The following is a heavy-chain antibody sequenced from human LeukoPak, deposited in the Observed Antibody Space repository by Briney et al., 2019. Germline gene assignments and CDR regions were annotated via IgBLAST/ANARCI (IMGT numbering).Heavy chain of an antibody. D-gene: IGHD3-3*01. CDR1: GYTFTSYG. J-gene: IGHJ4*02. Sequence: ASVKVSCKASGYTFTSYGISWVRQAPGQGLEWMGWISAYNGNTNYAQKLQGRVTMTTDTSMSTAYMELRSLRSDDTAVYYCGTMPLPHDFWSGYLVNWGQGTLVTVSS. CDR3: GTMPLPHDFWSGYLVN. CDR2: ISAYNGNT. V-gene: IGHV1-18*01.